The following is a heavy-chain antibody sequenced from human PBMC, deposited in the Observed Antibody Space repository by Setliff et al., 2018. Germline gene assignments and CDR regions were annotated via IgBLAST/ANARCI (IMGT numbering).Heavy chain of an antibody. CDR1: GASISSSNYY. CDR3: ARARYSSGWYGDGGAFYYMDA. J-gene: IGHJ6*03. D-gene: IGHD6-19*01. CDR2: SYYTGST. Sequence: SETLSLTCTVSGASISSSNYYWSWIRQPPGKGLEWVGHSYYTGSTSYNASVKSRVTVSLDTSKNQFSLKLTSVTAADTAVYYCARARYSSGWYGDGGAFYYMDAWGKGTTVTVSS. V-gene: IGHV4-61*05.